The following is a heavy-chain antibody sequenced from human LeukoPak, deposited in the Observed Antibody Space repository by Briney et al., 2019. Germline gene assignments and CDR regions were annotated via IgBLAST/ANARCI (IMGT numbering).Heavy chain of an antibody. D-gene: IGHD6-13*01. CDR2: ISWNSGSI. Sequence: PGRSLRLSCAASGFTFNDYAMHWVRQAPGKGLEWVSGISWNSGSIGYADSVKGRFTISRDNAKNSLYLQMNSLRAEDTALYYCAKDMSSSWFYHFDYWGQGTLVTVSS. V-gene: IGHV3-9*01. CDR1: GFTFNDYA. CDR3: AKDMSSSWFYHFDY. J-gene: IGHJ4*02.